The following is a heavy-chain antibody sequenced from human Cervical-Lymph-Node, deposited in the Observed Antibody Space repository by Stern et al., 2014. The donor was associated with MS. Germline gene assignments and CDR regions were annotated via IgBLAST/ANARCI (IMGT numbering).Heavy chain of an antibody. CDR3: LHRRRWPPEDYFDY. J-gene: IGHJ4*02. V-gene: IGHV2-5*02. Sequence: QVTLKESGPTLVKPTQTLTLTCTFSGFSLRSSGVGVGWIRQPPGKALEWLAVTYWDDDKRYSPSLRSRLSITTDTSRNQVVLTMTNMDPVDTATYFCLHRRRWPPEDYFDYWGQGLLVTVSS. D-gene: IGHD4-23*01. CDR1: GFSLRSSGVG. CDR2: TYWDDDK.